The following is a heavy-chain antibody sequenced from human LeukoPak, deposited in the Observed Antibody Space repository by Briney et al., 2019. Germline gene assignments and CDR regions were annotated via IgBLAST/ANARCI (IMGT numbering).Heavy chain of an antibody. CDR2: IKQDGSEK. D-gene: IGHD4-11*01. J-gene: IGHJ4*02. V-gene: IGHV3-7*01. Sequence: GGSLRLSCAASGFTFSSYWMSWVRQAPGRGLEWVANIKQDGSEKYYVDSVKGRFTISRDNAKNSLYLQMNSLRAEDTAVYYCARGATVTTTLNFDYWGQGTLVTVSS. CDR1: GFTFSSYW. CDR3: ARGATVTTTLNFDY.